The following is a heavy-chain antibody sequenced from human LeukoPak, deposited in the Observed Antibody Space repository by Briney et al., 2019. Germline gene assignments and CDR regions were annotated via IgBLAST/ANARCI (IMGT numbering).Heavy chain of an antibody. Sequence: SQTLSLTCAISGDSVSSNSAAWSWIRQSPSRGLEWLGRAYYMSKWFNNYAVSMKSRMTINPDTSNNQFSLHLSSVTPEDTAVYYCAREVHSGYYFDYWGQGTLVTVSS. CDR3: AREVHSGYYFDY. D-gene: IGHD6-25*01. V-gene: IGHV6-1*01. J-gene: IGHJ4*02. CDR1: GDSVSSNSAA. CDR2: AYYMSKWFN.